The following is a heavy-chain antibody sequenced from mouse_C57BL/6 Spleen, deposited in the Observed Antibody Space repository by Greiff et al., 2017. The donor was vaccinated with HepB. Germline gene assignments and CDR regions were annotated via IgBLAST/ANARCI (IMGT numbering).Heavy chain of an antibody. J-gene: IGHJ3*01. Sequence: QVQLQQPGAELVMPGASVKLSCKASGYTFTSYWMHWVKQRPGQGLEWIGEIDPSDSYTNYNQKFKGKSSLTVDKSSSTAYMQLSSLTSEDSAVYYCARTPYDYDQAWFAYWGQGTLVTVSA. CDR2: IDPSDSYT. CDR3: ARTPYDYDQAWFAY. D-gene: IGHD2-4*01. V-gene: IGHV1-69*01. CDR1: GYTFTSYW.